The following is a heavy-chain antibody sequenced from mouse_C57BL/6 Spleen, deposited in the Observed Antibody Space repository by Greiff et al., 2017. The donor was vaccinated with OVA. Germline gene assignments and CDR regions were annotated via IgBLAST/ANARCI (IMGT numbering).Heavy chain of an antibody. J-gene: IGHJ4*01. CDR3: ARRRSSGYGYYAMDY. D-gene: IGHD3-2*02. CDR2: INPGSGGT. CDR1: GYAFTNYL. V-gene: IGHV1-54*01. Sequence: VQLQQSGAELVRPGTSVKVSCKASGYAFTNYLIEWVKQRPGQGLEWIGVINPGSGGTNYNEKFKGKATLTADKSSSTAYMQLSSLTSEDSAVYFCARRRSSGYGYYAMDYWGQGTSVTVSS.